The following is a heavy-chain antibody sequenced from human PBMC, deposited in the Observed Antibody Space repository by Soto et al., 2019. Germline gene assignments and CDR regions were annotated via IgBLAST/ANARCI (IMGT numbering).Heavy chain of an antibody. D-gene: IGHD3-9*01. Sequence: SETLSLTCTVSGGSISSSSYYWGWIRQPPGKGLEWIGSIYYSGSTYYNPSLKSRVTISVDTSKNQFSLKLSSVTAADTAVYYCAGQERYFDWLLYVQHSYYGMDFPCQAITVTGSS. J-gene: IGHJ6*02. CDR2: IYYSGST. CDR3: AGQERYFDWLLYVQHSYYGMDF. CDR1: GGSISSSSYY. V-gene: IGHV4-39*01.